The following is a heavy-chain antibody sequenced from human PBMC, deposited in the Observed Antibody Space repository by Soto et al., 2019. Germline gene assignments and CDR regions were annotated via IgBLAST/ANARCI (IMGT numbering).Heavy chain of an antibody. CDR2: IIPILGIA. D-gene: IGHD4-4*01. V-gene: IGHV1-69*02. CDR1: GGTFSSYT. Sequence: QVQLVQSGAEVKKPGSSVKVSCKASGGTFSSYTIIWVRQAPGQGLEWMGRIIPILGIANYAQKFQGRVTITTDKSTSTAYMELSSLRSEDTAVYYCARGLQDQHYYYYYYMAVWGKGSKVAVSS. CDR3: ARGLQDQHYYYYYYMAV. J-gene: IGHJ6*03.